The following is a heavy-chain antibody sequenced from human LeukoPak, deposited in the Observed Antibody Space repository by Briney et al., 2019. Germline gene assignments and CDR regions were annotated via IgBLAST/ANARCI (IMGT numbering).Heavy chain of an antibody. Sequence: PSETLSLTCTVSGYSISNGYYWGWIRQPPGKGLGWIGSIYYSGSTYYNPSLKSRVTISVDTSKNQFSLKLNSVTAADTAVYYCARVGRGYSYGDFDYWGQETLVTVSS. CDR2: IYYSGST. CDR3: ARVGRGYSYGDFDY. CDR1: GYSISNGYY. V-gene: IGHV4-38-2*02. D-gene: IGHD5-18*01. J-gene: IGHJ4*02.